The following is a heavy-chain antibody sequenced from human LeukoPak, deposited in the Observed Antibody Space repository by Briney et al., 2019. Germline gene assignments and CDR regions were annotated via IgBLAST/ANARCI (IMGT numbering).Heavy chain of an antibody. Sequence: SETLSFTCTVSGGSISPYYWSWIRQPPGKGLEWIGHVYYSGTSNYNPSLDSRVTISVDSSKNQFSLKLSSVTAADTAVYYCVRDMSPYYYGSVTTHWGQGTLVTVSS. CDR3: VRDMSPYYYGSVTTH. V-gene: IGHV4-59*01. CDR2: VYYSGTS. J-gene: IGHJ4*02. D-gene: IGHD3-10*01. CDR1: GGSISPYY.